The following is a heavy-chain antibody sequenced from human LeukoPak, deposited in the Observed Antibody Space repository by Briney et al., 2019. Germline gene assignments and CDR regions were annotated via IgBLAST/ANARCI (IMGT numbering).Heavy chain of an antibody. J-gene: IGHJ5*02. CDR2: INQDGSEA. V-gene: IGHV3-7*01. Sequence: GGSLRLSCAASGFTFNSYWMSWVRQAPGKGLEWVANINQDGSEAHYVDSVRGRFTFSRDNAKNSLFLQMNSLTAEDTAVYYCARLPQANWFDPWGQGTLVTVSS. CDR3: ARLPQANWFDP. CDR1: GFTFNSYW.